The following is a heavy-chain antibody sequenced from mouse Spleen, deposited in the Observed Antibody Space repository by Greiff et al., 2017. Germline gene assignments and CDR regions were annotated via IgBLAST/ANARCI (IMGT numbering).Heavy chain of an antibody. CDR2: IYPGDGDT. CDR3: VDDYDWFAY. Sequence: QVHVKQSGPELVKPGASVKISCKASGYAFSSSWMNWVKQRPGKGLEWIGRIYPGDGDTNYNGKFKGKATLTADKSSSTAYMQLSSLTSEDSAVYFCVDDYDWFAYWGQGTLVTVSA. V-gene: IGHV1-82*01. CDR1: GYAFSSSW. D-gene: IGHD2-4*01. J-gene: IGHJ3*01.